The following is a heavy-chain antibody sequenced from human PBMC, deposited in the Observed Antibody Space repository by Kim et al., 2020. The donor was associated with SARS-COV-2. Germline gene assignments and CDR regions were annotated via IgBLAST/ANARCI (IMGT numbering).Heavy chain of an antibody. CDR2: T. Sequence: TSYAQKRQGRVTMTTDTSTSTAYMELRSLRSDDTAVYYCARGIAAAGFDPWGQGTLVTVSS. D-gene: IGHD6-13*01. J-gene: IGHJ5*02. CDR3: ARGIAAAGFDP. V-gene: IGHV1-18*01.